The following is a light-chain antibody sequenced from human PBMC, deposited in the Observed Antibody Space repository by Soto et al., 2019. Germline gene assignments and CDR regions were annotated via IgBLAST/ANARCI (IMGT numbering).Light chain of an antibody. V-gene: IGKV3D-15*01. Sequence: RVMTQSPDTLSVSPGGRATLSCRASETVRSNLAWYQQKPGQAPRLLIYAASTRATGIPARFSGSGSGTEFTLTIRSLQSEDFAVYYCQQYTNWPPITFGQGTRREIK. CDR2: AAS. CDR3: QQYTNWPPIT. J-gene: IGKJ5*01. CDR1: ETVRSN.